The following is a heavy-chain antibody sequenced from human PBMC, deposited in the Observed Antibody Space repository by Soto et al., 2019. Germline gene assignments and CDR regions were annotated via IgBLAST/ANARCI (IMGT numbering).Heavy chain of an antibody. J-gene: IGHJ5*02. CDR3: ARVPDR. D-gene: IGHD2-2*01. CDR2: IYHSGST. CDR1: GGSLSSGGYS. V-gene: IGHV4-30-2*01. Sequence: SETLSLTCAVAGGSLSSGGYSWSWIRQPPGKGLEWIGYIYHSGSTYYNPSLKSRVTISVDRSKNQFSLKLSSVTAADTAVYYCARVPDRWGQGTLVTLSS.